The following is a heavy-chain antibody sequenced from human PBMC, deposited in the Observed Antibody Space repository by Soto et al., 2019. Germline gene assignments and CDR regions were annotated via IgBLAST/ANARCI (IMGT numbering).Heavy chain of an antibody. Sequence: GGSLRLSCAASGLTFSGHWMTWARQTPGEGLQWVAAIKPDGSETFYVDSVKGRFTISRDNARNSLFLQMDSLRAEDTAVYYCTSRPSGMTYHAVFDFWGQGTLVTVSS. CDR1: GLTFSGHW. CDR2: IKPDGSET. CDR3: TSRPSGMTYHAVFDF. D-gene: IGHD2-21*02. J-gene: IGHJ4*02. V-gene: IGHV3-7*03.